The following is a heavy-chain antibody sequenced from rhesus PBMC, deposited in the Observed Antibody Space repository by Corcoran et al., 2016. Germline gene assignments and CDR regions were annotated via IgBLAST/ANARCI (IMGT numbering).Heavy chain of an antibody. Sequence: QVQLQESGPGLVKPSETLSLTCAVSGYSISGYYWSWIRQAPGKGLEWIGYITYSGSTSYSPSRKSRVNISRDTSEDQFSLKLSSVTAADTAVYYCARGRSTVAAFDYWGQGVLVTVSS. CDR1: GYSISGYY. D-gene: IGHD4-29*01. CDR2: ITYSGST. V-gene: IGHV4-122*02. J-gene: IGHJ4*01. CDR3: ARGRSTVAAFDY.